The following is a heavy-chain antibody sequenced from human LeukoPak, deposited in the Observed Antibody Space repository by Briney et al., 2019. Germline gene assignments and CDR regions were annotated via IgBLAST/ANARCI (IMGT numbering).Heavy chain of an antibody. Sequence: SETLSLTCTVSGGSISSSSYYWGWIRQPPGKGLEWIGSICYSGSTYYNPSLKSRVTISVDTSKNQFSLKLSSVIAADTAVYYCARVGYSGYDTKIFDYWGQGTLVTVSS. CDR1: GGSISSSSYY. CDR2: ICYSGST. V-gene: IGHV4-39*07. J-gene: IGHJ4*02. CDR3: ARVGYSGYDTKIFDY. D-gene: IGHD5-12*01.